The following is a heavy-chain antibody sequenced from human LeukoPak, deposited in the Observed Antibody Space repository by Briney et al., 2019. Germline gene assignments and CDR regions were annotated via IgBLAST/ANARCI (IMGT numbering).Heavy chain of an antibody. CDR1: GFTFSSYT. CDR2: ISSSSTTI. CDR3: AANPTVYNYFDP. V-gene: IGHV3-48*02. Sequence: GGSLRLSCAASGFTFSSYTMNWVRQAPGWGLEWVSYISSSSTTIYYADSVKGRFTISRDNAKNSLFLQMNSLRDEDTAVYYCAANPTVYNYFDPWGQGALVTVSS. J-gene: IGHJ5*02.